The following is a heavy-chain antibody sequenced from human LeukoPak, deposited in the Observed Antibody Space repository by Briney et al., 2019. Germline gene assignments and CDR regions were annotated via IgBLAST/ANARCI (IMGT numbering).Heavy chain of an antibody. CDR2: ISYDGSNK. J-gene: IGHJ4*02. D-gene: IGHD7-27*01. V-gene: IGHV3-30*18. CDR3: AKVAWVY. CDR1: GFTFSSYG. Sequence: GGSLRLSCAAPGFTFSSYGMHWVRQAPGKGLEWVAVISYDGSNKYYADSVKGRFTISRDNSKNTLYLQMNSLRAEDTAVYYCAKVAWVYWGQGTLVTVSS.